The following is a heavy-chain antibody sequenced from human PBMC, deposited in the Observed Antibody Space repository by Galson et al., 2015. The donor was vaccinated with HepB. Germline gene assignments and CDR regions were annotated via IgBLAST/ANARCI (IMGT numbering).Heavy chain of an antibody. CDR1: TFIFSTYS. V-gene: IGHV3-48*04. J-gene: IGHJ4*02. Sequence: SLRLSCAASTFIFSTYSMNWVRQAPGKGLEWVSYISSSNATIYYADSMKGRFTISRDNSKNSLYLQMNSLRSEDTAVYYCVVLRGNDLKPFDYWGQGTLVTVSS. D-gene: IGHD5-12*01. CDR3: VVLRGNDLKPFDY. CDR2: ISSSNATI.